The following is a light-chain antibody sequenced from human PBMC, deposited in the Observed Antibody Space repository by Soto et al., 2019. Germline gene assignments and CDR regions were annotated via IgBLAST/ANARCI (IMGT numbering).Light chain of an antibody. J-gene: IGLJ2*01. V-gene: IGLV4-69*01. CDR2: LNSDGSH. Sequence: QSVLTQSPSASASLGASVKLTCTLSSGHSSYAIAWHQQQPEKGPRYLMKLNSDGSHSKGDGIPDRFSGSSSGAERYLTIPSLQSEDEADYYWQTWGTGIVVFGGGTKLTVL. CDR1: SGHSSYA. CDR3: QTWGTGIVV.